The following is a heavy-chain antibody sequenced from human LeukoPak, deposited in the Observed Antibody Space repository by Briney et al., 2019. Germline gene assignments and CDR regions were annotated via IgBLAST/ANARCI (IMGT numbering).Heavy chain of an antibody. CDR1: GGSITNYY. V-gene: IGHV4-34*01. Sequence: SETLSLTCTVSGGSITNYYWSWVRQPPGKGLEWIGEINHSGSTNYNPSLKSRVTISVDTSKNQFSLKLSSVTAADTAVYYCARGPRTQYYGMDVWGKGTTVTVSS. CDR2: INHSGST. J-gene: IGHJ6*04. CDR3: ARGPRTQYYGMDV. D-gene: IGHD1-1*01.